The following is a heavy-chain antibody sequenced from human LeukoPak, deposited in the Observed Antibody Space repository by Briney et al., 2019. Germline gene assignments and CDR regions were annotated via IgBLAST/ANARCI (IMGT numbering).Heavy chain of an antibody. D-gene: IGHD1-26*01. Sequence: GGSLRLSCAASGFTFSTFWMHWVRQVPGKGLVWVSRINSDGSTTTYADSVKGRFTISRDNAKKTLYLHMNSLRAEDTAFYYCARDGSWDYWGQGTLVTVSS. V-gene: IGHV3-74*01. CDR3: ARDGSWDY. CDR2: INSDGSTT. CDR1: GFTFSTFW. J-gene: IGHJ4*02.